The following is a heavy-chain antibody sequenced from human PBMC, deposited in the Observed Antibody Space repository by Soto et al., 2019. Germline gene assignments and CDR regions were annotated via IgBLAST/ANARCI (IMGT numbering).Heavy chain of an antibody. CDR1: GFTLSMSA. CDR2: ISDSGDRT. J-gene: IGHJ3*01. CDR3: AKDRGIIVKAGDAFDV. D-gene: IGHD3-16*02. V-gene: IGHV3-23*01. Sequence: EVQLMESGGGLVQPGGSLRLSCAGSGFTLSMSAVSWVRQAPGKGLEWVSYISDSGDRTYYADSVKGRFTISRDRSKNTVSLQMNTLGAEDTALYYCAKDRGIIVKAGDAFDVWGQGPMVTVSS.